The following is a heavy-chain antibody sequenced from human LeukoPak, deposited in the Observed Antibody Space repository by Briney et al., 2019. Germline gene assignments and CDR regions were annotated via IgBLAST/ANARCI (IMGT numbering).Heavy chain of an antibody. J-gene: IGHJ6*03. CDR3: ARGVGATISYYHYYIDV. V-gene: IGHV1-8*01. CDR2: MNPNSGNT. D-gene: IGHD1-26*01. Sequence: ASVKVSCKASGYTFTSYDINWVRQATGQGLEWMGWMNPNSGNTGYAQKFQGRVTMTRNTSISTVYMELSSLRSEDTAVYYCARGVGATISYYHYYIDVWGKGTTVTVSS. CDR1: GYTFTSYD.